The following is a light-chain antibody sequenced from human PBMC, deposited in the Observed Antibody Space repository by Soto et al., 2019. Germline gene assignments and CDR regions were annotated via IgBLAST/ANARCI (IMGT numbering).Light chain of an antibody. J-gene: IGKJ1*01. Sequence: EIVLTQSPGTLALSPGERATLSCRASQSVSSIYLAWYQQKPGQAPRLLIYGASSRATGIPDRFSGSGSGTDFTLTISRLEPEDFAVYYRQQYGSSPWPCCQGTKLDIK. V-gene: IGKV3-20*01. CDR2: GAS. CDR1: QSVSSIY. CDR3: QQYGSSPWP.